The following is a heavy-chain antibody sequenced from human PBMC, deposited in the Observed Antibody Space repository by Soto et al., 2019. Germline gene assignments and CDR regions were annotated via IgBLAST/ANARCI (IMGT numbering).Heavy chain of an antibody. CDR1: GFTFSSYG. D-gene: IGHD3-10*01. Sequence: GGSLRLSCAASGFTFSSYGMHWVRQAPGKGLEWVAVISYDGSNKYYADSVKGRFTISRDNSKNTLYLQMNSLRAEDTAVYYCAKKRSGAGEGPWFDPWGQGTLVTVSS. CDR3: AKKRSGAGEGPWFDP. CDR2: ISYDGSNK. V-gene: IGHV3-30*18. J-gene: IGHJ5*02.